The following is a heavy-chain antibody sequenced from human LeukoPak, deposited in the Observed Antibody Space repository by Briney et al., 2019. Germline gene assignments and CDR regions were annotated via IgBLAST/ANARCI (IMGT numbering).Heavy chain of an antibody. V-gene: IGHV3-49*04. Sequence: GGSLRLSCAASGFTFSNFWMHWVRQAPGKGLEWVGFIRSKAYGGTTEYAASVKGRFTISRDDSKSIAYLQMNSLKTEDTAVYYCTRVPQHIVVVTATYFDYWGQGTLVTVSS. CDR1: GFTFSNFW. CDR3: TRVPQHIVVVTATYFDY. CDR2: IRSKAYGGTT. J-gene: IGHJ4*02. D-gene: IGHD2-21*02.